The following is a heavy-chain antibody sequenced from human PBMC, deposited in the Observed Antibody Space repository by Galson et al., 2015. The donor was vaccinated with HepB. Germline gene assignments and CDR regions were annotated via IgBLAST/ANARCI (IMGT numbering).Heavy chain of an antibody. CDR2: ISAYNGNT. CDR1: GYTFTSYG. V-gene: IGHV1-18*01. Sequence: SVKVSCKASGYTFTSYGISWVRQAPGQGLEWMGWISAYNGNTNYAQKLQGRVTMTTDTSTSTAYMELRSLRSDDTAVYYCARRSSSSWTDYWYFDLWGRGTLVTVSS. D-gene: IGHD6-13*01. J-gene: IGHJ2*01. CDR3: ARRSSSSWTDYWYFDL.